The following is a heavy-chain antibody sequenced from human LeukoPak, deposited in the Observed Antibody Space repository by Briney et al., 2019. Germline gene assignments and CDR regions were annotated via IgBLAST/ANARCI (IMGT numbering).Heavy chain of an antibody. Sequence: SETLSLTCAVYGGSFSGYYWSWIRQPPGKGLEWIGEINHSGSTNYNPSLKSRVTISVDTSKNQFSLKLSSVTAADTAVYYCARSRGGFDPWGREPWSPSPQ. D-gene: IGHD5-24*01. CDR3: ARSRGGFDP. CDR1: GGSFSGYY. CDR2: INHSGST. V-gene: IGHV4-34*01. J-gene: IGHJ5*02.